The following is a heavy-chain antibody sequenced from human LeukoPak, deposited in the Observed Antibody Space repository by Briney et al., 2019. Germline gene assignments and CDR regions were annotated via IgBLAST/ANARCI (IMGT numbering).Heavy chain of an antibody. J-gene: IGHJ4*02. CDR1: GGSISSSSFY. Sequence: SETLSLTCTVSGGSISSSSFYWGWIRQPPGKGLEWIGSIYSSGGTFYNPSLTSRVTISVDTSKNQFSLKLNSVAAADTAVYYCARAADYYDSRGYQNFDYWGQGALVTVSS. CDR3: ARAADYYDSRGYQNFDY. D-gene: IGHD3-22*01. CDR2: IYSSGGT. V-gene: IGHV4-39*01.